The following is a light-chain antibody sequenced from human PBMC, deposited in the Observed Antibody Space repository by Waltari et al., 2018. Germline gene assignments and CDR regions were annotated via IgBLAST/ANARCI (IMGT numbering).Light chain of an antibody. V-gene: IGKV1-39*01. CDR3: QQSYSTLWT. CDR2: AAS. CDR1: QSISSY. Sequence: DIQMTQSPSSLSASVGDRVTITCRASQSISSYLNWYQQKPGKAPKLLIYAASSLQSWVPSRFSVSGSGTDFTLTISSLQPEDFATYYCQQSYSTLWTFGQGTKVEIK. J-gene: IGKJ1*01.